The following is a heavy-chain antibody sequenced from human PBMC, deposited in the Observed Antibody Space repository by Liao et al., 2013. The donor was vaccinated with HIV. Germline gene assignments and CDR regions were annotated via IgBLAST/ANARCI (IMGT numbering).Heavy chain of an antibody. CDR3: AINVFRGRFDI. Sequence: QVQLQESGPGLVKPSETLSLTCTVSGDSISRYYWSWVRQTPGKGLEWIGYTYYSGSTIYNPSLKSRVTISVDTSKSHFSLKLSSVTAADTAVYYCAINVFRGRFDIWAKGQWSSSLQ. D-gene: IGHD2-8*01. CDR2: TYYSGST. J-gene: IGHJ3*02. V-gene: IGHV4-59*01. CDR1: GDSISRYY.